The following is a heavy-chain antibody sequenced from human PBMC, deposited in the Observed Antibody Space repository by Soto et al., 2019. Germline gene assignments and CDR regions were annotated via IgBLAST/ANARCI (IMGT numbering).Heavy chain of an antibody. Sequence: QVQLVESGGGVVQPGRSLRLSCAASGFTFSSYGMHWVRQAPGKGLEWVAVISYDGSNKYYADSVKGRFTISRDNSKNTLYLQMNSLRAEDTAVYYCAKDGTYYYYMDVWGKGTTVTVSS. J-gene: IGHJ6*03. CDR3: AKDGTYYYYMDV. V-gene: IGHV3-30*18. D-gene: IGHD1-1*01. CDR2: ISYDGSNK. CDR1: GFTFSSYG.